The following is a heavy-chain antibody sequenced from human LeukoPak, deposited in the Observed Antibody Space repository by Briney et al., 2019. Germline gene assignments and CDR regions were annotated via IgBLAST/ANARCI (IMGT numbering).Heavy chain of an antibody. CDR1: GFTFSTYA. CDR3: VKASSSSPQYNWFDA. D-gene: IGHD6-6*01. J-gene: IGHJ5*02. CDR2: VSGTSGRT. V-gene: IGHV3-23*01. Sequence: GGSLRLSCAASGFTFSTYAMSWVRQAPGKGLEWVSVVSGTSGRTYYADSVKGRFTIPRDNSKNTLYLQMNSLRAEDTALYYCVKASSSSPQYNWFDAWGQGTLVTVSS.